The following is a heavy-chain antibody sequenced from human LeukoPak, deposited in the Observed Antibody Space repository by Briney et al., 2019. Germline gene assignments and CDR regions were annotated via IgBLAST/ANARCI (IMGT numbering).Heavy chain of an antibody. V-gene: IGHV4-34*01. J-gene: IGHJ6*03. D-gene: IGHD2-2*01. Sequence: SETLSLTCAVYGGSFSGYYWSWIRQPPGKGLEWIGEINHSGSTNYNPSLKSRVTISVDTSKNQFSLKLSSVTAADTAVYYCARLYPPTRRGYYMDVWGKGTTVTVSS. CDR3: ARLYPPTRRGYYMDV. CDR2: INHSGST. CDR1: GGSFSGYY.